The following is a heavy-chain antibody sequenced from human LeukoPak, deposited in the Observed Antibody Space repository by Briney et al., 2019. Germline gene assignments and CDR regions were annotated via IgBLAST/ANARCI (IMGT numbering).Heavy chain of an antibody. CDR3: ARRGNRGYVY. J-gene: IGHJ4*02. D-gene: IGHD5-12*01. CDR1: GYSFTTYW. CDR2: IYPDDSHT. Sequence: GESLKISCKGSGYSFTTYWIAWVRQTPGKGLDWMGIIYPDDSHTRSSPSFQGQVTFSVDKTTNTAYLQWSSLKASDTAIYYCARRGNRGYVYWGQGTLVTVSS. V-gene: IGHV5-51*01.